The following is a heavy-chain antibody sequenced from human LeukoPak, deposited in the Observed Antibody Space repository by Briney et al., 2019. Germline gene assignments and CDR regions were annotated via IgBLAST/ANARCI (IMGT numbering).Heavy chain of an antibody. CDR3: ARSRYGSGSYSDYFDY. Sequence: GGSLRLSCAASGFTFSSYEMNWVRQAPGKGLERVSYISSSGSTIYYADSVKGRFTVSRDNAKNSLYLQMNSLRAEDTAVYYCARSRYGSGSYSDYFDYWGQGTLVTVSS. J-gene: IGHJ4*02. CDR2: ISSSGSTI. V-gene: IGHV3-48*03. D-gene: IGHD3-10*01. CDR1: GFTFSSYE.